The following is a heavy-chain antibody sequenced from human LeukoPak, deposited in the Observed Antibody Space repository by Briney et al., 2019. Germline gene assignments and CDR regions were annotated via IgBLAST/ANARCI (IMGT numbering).Heavy chain of an antibody. CDR3: AREGNLYYDLKGDV. Sequence: PGGSLRLSCAASGFTFSTYSMNWVRQAPGKGLEWVSSISSSSSYIYYADSVKGRFTISRDNAKTSLYLQMNSLRAEDTAVYYCAREGNLYYDLKGDVWGKGTTVTVSS. CDR2: ISSSSSYI. CDR1: GFTFSTYS. J-gene: IGHJ6*04. V-gene: IGHV3-21*01. D-gene: IGHD3-3*01.